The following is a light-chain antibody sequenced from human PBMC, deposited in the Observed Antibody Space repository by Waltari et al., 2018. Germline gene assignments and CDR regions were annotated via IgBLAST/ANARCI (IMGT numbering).Light chain of an antibody. CDR2: SVN. CDR3: AAWDDSLNLWV. V-gene: IGLV1-44*01. Sequence: QSVLTQPPSASGTPGQRVTISCSGSSSNIASSTIHWYQQRPGTAPKLLMFSVNTRPPGVPDRLSCSKSGTSASLAISGLQSEDEADYYCAAWDDSLNLWVFGGGTELTVL. CDR1: SSNIASST. J-gene: IGLJ3*02.